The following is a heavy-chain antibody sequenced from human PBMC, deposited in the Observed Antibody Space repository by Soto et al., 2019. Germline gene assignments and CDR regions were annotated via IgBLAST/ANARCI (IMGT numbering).Heavy chain of an antibody. CDR2: IHHSVST. V-gene: IGHV4-61*01. Sequence: QVQLQESGPGLVKPSETLSLTCTVSGDSVSSGSYYWSWIRQPPGKGLEWIGYIHHSVSTNYNPPLTSRVTISVDTSKNQFSLKLSSVTAADTAMFYCARGGGYCSSTSCYTYFFDYWGQGTLVTVSS. CDR1: GDSVSSGSYY. J-gene: IGHJ4*02. CDR3: ARGGGYCSSTSCYTYFFDY. D-gene: IGHD2-2*01.